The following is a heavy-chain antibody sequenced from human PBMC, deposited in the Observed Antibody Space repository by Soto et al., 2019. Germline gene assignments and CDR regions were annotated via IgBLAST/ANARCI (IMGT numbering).Heavy chain of an antibody. V-gene: IGHV3-7*05. J-gene: IGHJ6*02. Sequence: EVQLVESGGGLVQPGGSLRLSCAASGFTFSSYWMSWVRQAPGKGLEWVANIKQDGSEKYYVDSVKGRFTISRDNAKNSLYLQMNSLRAEDTAVYYCARDGQSIGAYGYYVRYYYYGMDVWGQGTTVTVSS. CDR1: GFTFSSYW. CDR3: ARDGQSIGAYGYYVRYYYYGMDV. D-gene: IGHD4-17*01. CDR2: IKQDGSEK.